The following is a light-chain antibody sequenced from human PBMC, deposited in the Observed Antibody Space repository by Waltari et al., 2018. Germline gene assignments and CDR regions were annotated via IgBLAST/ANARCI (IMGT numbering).Light chain of an antibody. CDR2: KAS. J-gene: IGKJ1*01. Sequence: DIQMTQSPSTLSASVGDRVTITCRASQSTSSWLAWYQQKPGKAPKLLIYKASNLESGVPSRFSGSGSGTEFTLTISSRQPDDFAIYYCQQYNGYPTFGQGTKVEIK. V-gene: IGKV1-5*03. CDR3: QQYNGYPT. CDR1: QSTSSW.